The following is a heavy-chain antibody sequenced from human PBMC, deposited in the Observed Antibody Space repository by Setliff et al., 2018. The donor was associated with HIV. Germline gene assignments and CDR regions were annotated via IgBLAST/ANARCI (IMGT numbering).Heavy chain of an antibody. CDR2: INHSGRA. CDR1: GESFSGYY. Sequence: SETLSLTCAVYGESFSGYYWSWIRQPAGKGLEWLGEINHSGRAKYNPSLKSRVTISVDTSKNQFSLKLSSVTAADTAVYYCARRGAAMVLNWFDPWGQGTLVTVS. J-gene: IGHJ5*02. D-gene: IGHD5-18*01. CDR3: ARRGAAMVLNWFDP. V-gene: IGHV4-34*01.